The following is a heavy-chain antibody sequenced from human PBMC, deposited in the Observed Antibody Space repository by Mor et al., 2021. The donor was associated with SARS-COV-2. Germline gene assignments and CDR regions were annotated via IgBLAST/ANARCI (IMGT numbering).Heavy chain of an antibody. J-gene: IGHJ3*02. CDR3: HINTYYYDSSGYYYDAFDI. D-gene: IGHD3-22*01. V-gene: IGHV3-53*01. Sequence: YYADSVKGPFPKSRDNSKNTLYLQMNSLRAEDTAVYYCHINTYYYDSSGYYYDAFDIWGQGTMVTVSS.